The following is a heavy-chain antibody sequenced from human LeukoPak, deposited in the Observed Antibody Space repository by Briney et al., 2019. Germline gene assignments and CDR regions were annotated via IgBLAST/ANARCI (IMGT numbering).Heavy chain of an antibody. J-gene: IGHJ4*02. CDR2: ISYDGGNK. CDR3: AKGLEYCSVGKCLVDY. D-gene: IGHD2-15*01. CDR1: GFTFSTYG. Sequence: GRSLRLSCAASGFTFSTYGMHWVRQAPGKGLEWVAVISYDGGNKYYADSVKGRFTISRDNFKNTLYLQMNSLRDEDTAVFYCAKGLEYCSVGKCLVDYWGQGTLVTVSS. V-gene: IGHV3-30*18.